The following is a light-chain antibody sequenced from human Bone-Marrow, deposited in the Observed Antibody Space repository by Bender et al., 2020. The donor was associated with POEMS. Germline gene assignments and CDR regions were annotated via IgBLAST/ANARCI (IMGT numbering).Light chain of an antibody. J-gene: IGLJ3*02. CDR3: CSYAGTYTWV. Sequence: VTISCTGSSSNIGAGYDVHWYQQSPGTAPKLLIWGNTNRPSGVPARISASKSGTSASLSITGLQAEDEADYYCCSYAGTYTWVFGGGTKLTVL. V-gene: IGLV1-40*01. CDR2: GNT. CDR1: SSNIGAGYD.